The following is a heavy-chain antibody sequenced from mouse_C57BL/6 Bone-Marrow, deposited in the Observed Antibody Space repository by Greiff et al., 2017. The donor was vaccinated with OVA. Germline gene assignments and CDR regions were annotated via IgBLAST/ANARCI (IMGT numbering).Heavy chain of an antibody. CDR3: ARFYYGSSYAWFAY. Sequence: VQLQQSGPELVKPGASVKISCKASGYSFTGYYMNWVKQSPEKSLEWIGEINPSTGGTTYNQKFKAKATLTVDKSSSTAYMQLKSLTSEDSAVYYCARFYYGSSYAWFAYWGQGTLVTVSA. CDR2: INPSTGGT. D-gene: IGHD1-1*01. V-gene: IGHV1-42*01. CDR1: GYSFTGYY. J-gene: IGHJ3*01.